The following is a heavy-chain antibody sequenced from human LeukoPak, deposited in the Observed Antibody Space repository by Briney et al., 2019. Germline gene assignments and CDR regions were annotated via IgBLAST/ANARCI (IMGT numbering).Heavy chain of an antibody. J-gene: IGHJ4*02. CDR2: ISSGRGYI. D-gene: IGHD3-22*01. Sequence: GGXLRLSCAASGFTFSTYSMNWVRQAPGKGLEWVSSISSGRGYIYYADSVKGRFSISRDNAKNSLYLQMNSLRAEDTAVYYCARQCYYYDSNESCDYWGQGTLVTVSS. CDR3: ARQCYYYDSNESCDY. CDR1: GFTFSTYS. V-gene: IGHV3-21*01.